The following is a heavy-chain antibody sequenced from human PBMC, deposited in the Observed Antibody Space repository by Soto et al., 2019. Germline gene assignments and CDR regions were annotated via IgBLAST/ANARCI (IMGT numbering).Heavy chain of an antibody. CDR1: GGSISSSSYY. CDR2: IYYSGST. D-gene: IGHD6-13*01. CDR3: ARSWGSSWYGGLWYFDL. V-gene: IGHV4-39*01. Sequence: QLQLQESGPGLVKPSETLSLTCTVSGGSISSSSYYWGWIRQPPEKGLEWIGSIYYSGSTYYNPSLKSRVTISVDTSKNQFSLKLSSVTAADTAVYYCARSWGSSWYGGLWYFDLWGRGTLVTVSS. J-gene: IGHJ2*01.